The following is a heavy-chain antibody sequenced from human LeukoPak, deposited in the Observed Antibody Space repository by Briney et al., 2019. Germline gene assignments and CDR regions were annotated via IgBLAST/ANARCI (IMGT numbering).Heavy chain of an antibody. CDR2: IYTSGST. CDR1: GGSISSNSYY. CDR3: AREGVAARPNFDY. Sequence: PSETLSLTCTVSGGSISSNSYYWSWIRQPAGKGLEWIGRIYTSGSTNYNPSLKSRFTMSVDTSKNQFSLKLSSVTAADTAVYYCAREGVAARPNFDYWGQGTLVTVSS. D-gene: IGHD6-13*01. J-gene: IGHJ4*02. V-gene: IGHV4-61*02.